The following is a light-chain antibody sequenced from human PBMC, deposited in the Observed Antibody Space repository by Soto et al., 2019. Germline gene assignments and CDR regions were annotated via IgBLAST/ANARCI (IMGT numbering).Light chain of an antibody. V-gene: IGKV1-5*01. CDR3: QQYNSYSWT. J-gene: IGKJ1*01. Sequence: DSQMTQSPSTLSASVGDRVTITCRASQSISSWLAWYQQKPGKAPKLLIYDASSLESGVPSRFSGSESGTEFTLTISSLQPDDFATYYCQQYNSYSWTFGQGTKVDIK. CDR2: DAS. CDR1: QSISSW.